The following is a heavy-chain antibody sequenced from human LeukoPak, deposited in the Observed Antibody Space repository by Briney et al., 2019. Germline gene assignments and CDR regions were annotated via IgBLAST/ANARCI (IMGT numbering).Heavy chain of an antibody. J-gene: IGHJ4*02. D-gene: IGHD4-23*01. CDR2: IIPIFGTA. Sequence: ASVKVSCKASGGTFSSYAISWVRQAPGQGLEWMGGIIPIFGTANYAQKFQGRVTITTDESTSTAYMELSSLRSEDTAVYYCARGAPYGGNWVYFDYWGQGTLVTVSS. CDR3: ARGAPYGGNWVYFDY. V-gene: IGHV1-69*05. CDR1: GGTFSSYA.